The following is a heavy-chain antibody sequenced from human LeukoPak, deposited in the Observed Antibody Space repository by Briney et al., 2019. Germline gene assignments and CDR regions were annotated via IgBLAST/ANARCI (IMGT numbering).Heavy chain of an antibody. CDR3: ATGTAIFYYYYYMDV. Sequence: ASAKVSCKASGYTFTGYYMHWVRQAPGQGLEWMGWINPNSGGTNYAQMLQGRVTMTRDTSISTAYMELSRLRSDDTAVYYCATGTAIFYYYYYMDVWGKGTTVTVSS. D-gene: IGHD1-1*01. CDR2: INPNSGGT. CDR1: GYTFTGYY. J-gene: IGHJ6*03. V-gene: IGHV1-2*02.